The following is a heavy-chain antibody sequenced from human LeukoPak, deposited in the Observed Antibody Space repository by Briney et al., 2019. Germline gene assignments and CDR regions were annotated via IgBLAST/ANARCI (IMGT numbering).Heavy chain of an antibody. Sequence: GGSLRLSCAASGFTFRSYTMSWVRQTPGKGLEWVSTISGSGGSTYLADSVKGRFTISRDNSKNTLYLQMNSLRAEDTAMYYCARHQGGWITGGFDIWGQGTLVTVSS. V-gene: IGHV3-23*01. CDR3: ARHQGGWITGGFDI. CDR2: ISGSGGST. CDR1: GFTFRSYT. J-gene: IGHJ3*02. D-gene: IGHD2-2*03.